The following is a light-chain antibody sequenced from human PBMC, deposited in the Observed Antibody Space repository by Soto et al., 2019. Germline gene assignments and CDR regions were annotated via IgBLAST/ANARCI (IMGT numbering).Light chain of an antibody. J-gene: IGKJ3*01. CDR3: QQDNSFPLT. CDR1: QVIGSS. Sequence: DIQMTQSPSSVSASVGDRVTITCRASQVIGSSLAWYQQNPGKAPNLLIYAAASLQSGVATRFSATFSGTEFTLTINNLQPEYVATYLCQQDNSFPLTFGPVTRVDI. V-gene: IGKV1-12*01. CDR2: AAA.